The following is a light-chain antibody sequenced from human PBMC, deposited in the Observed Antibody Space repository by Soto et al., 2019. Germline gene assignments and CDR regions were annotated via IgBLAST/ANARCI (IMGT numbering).Light chain of an antibody. CDR1: QSISSW. J-gene: IGKJ1*01. Sequence: TQSPSTLSASVVDRVTITCRASQSISSWLAWYQQKPGKAPKLLIYDASSLESGVPSRFSGSGSGTEFTLTISSLQPDDFATYYCQQYNSYSQTFGQGTKVDIK. V-gene: IGKV1-5*01. CDR3: QQYNSYSQT. CDR2: DAS.